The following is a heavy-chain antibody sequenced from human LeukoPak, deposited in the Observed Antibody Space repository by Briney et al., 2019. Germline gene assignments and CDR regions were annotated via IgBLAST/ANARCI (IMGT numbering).Heavy chain of an antibody. CDR1: GFTFSSYS. D-gene: IGHD3-10*01. V-gene: IGHV3-21*01. J-gene: IGHJ5*02. Sequence: PGGSLRLSCAASGFTFSSYSMNWVRQAPGKGLEWVSSISSSSSYIYYADSVKGRFTISRDNAKNSLYLQMNSLRAEDTAVYYCAREVGYYGSGSYYNWFDPWGQGTLVTVSS. CDR3: AREVGYYGSGSYYNWFDP. CDR2: ISSSSSYI.